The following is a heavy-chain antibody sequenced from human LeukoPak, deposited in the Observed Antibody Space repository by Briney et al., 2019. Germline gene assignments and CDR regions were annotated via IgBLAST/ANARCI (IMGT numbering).Heavy chain of an antibody. Sequence: QPGGSLRLSCAASGFIFSSYGMTWVRQAPGKGLEWVSVISGSGGSTYYADSVKGRFTISRDNSKNTLYLQMNSLRAEDTAVYYCAKTPLRFLEWLLGDWGQGTLVTVSS. CDR2: ISGSGGST. CDR1: GFIFSSYG. D-gene: IGHD3-3*01. V-gene: IGHV3-23*01. CDR3: AKTPLRFLEWLLGD. J-gene: IGHJ4*02.